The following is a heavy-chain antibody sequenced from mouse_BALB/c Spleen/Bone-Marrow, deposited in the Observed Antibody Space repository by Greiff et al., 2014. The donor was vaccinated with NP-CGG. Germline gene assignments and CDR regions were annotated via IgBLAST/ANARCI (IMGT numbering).Heavy chain of an antibody. CDR1: GYTFTSYY. J-gene: IGHJ4*01. Sequence: LQESGPELVKPGASVRISCKASGYTFTSYYIHWVKQRPGQGLEWIGWIYPGNVNTKYNEKFKGKATLTADKSSSTAYMQLSSLTSVDSAVYFCARERRSRAMDYWGQGTSVTVSS. V-gene: IGHV1S56*01. CDR3: ARERRSRAMDY. CDR2: IYPGNVNT.